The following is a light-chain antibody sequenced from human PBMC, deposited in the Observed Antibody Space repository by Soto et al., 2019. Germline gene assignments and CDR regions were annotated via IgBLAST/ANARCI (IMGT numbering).Light chain of an antibody. Sequence: EIVLTQSPATLSSSPGERATLSCRASQSVSSYLAWYQQKPGQAPRLLIYDASNRATGIPARFSGSGSGTDFTLTISSLEPEDFAVSYCQQRINSPLTFGGGTKVDIK. V-gene: IGKV3-11*01. J-gene: IGKJ4*01. CDR3: QQRINSPLT. CDR2: DAS. CDR1: QSVSSY.